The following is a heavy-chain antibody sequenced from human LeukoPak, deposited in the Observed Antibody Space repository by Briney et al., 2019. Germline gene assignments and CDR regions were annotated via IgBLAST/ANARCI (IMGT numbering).Heavy chain of an antibody. CDR3: ARPARYDFWSGCYSYFDY. Sequence: PGGSLILLCAASGFTFSSYAMNWVRQAPGKGLEWVAVISYDGSNKYYADSVKGRFTISRDNSKNTLYLQMNSVRAEDTAVYYCARPARYDFWSGCYSYFDYWGQGTLVTVSS. CDR2: ISYDGSNK. J-gene: IGHJ4*02. D-gene: IGHD3-3*01. V-gene: IGHV3-30*04. CDR1: GFTFSSYA.